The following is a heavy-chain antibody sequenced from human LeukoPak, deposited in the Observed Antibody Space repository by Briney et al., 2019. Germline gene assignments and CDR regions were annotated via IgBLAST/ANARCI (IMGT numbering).Heavy chain of an antibody. CDR3: TRGSPIADRPLYGDY. CDR1: GFTFGDYA. J-gene: IGHJ4*02. Sequence: GGSLRLSCTASGFTFGDYAMSWFRQAPGKGLEWVGFIRSKAYGGTTEYAASVKGRFTISRDDSKSIAYLQMNSLKTEDTAVYYCTRGSPIADRPLYGDYWGQGTLVTVSS. V-gene: IGHV3-49*03. D-gene: IGHD6-6*01. CDR2: IRSKAYGGTT.